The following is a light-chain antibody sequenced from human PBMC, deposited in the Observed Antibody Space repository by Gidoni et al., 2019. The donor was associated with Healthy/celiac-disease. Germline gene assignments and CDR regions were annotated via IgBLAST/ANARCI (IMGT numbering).Light chain of an antibody. V-gene: IGLV2-23*01. Sequence: QSALTQPASVSGSPGQSNTISCTGTSRDVGSYNLVSWYQQHPGKAPKLMIYAGSKRPSGVSNRFSGSKSGNTASLTISGLQAEDEADYYCCSYAGSSTSVFGGGTKLTVL. CDR2: AGS. J-gene: IGLJ2*01. CDR1: SRDVGSYNL. CDR3: CSYAGSSTSV.